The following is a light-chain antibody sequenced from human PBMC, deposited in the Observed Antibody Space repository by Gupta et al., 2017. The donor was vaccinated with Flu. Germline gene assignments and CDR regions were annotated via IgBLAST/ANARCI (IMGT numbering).Light chain of an antibody. CDR2: DNS. Sequence: GGLNSGGASVHWYQQKAGQAPLLVIYDNSARPSDIPERFSGSKSGNTATLVISRVEVGDEADYFCQVWDRTSNHAFFGGGTKVAV. CDR3: QVWDRTSNHAF. CDR1: NSGGAS. J-gene: IGLJ2*01. V-gene: IGLV3-21*02.